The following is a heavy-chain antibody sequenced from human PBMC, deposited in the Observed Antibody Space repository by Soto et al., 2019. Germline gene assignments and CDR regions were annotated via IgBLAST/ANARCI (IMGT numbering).Heavy chain of an antibody. CDR1: GFTFSSYS. J-gene: IGHJ3*01. D-gene: IGHD4-17*01. Sequence: GGSLRLSCAASGFTFSSYSMNWVRQAPGKGLDWVSYISRSSSTIYYAGFWMGRLNISRDNAKNSLYLQMNSLIDEDTAVYYYARAQISTVIDGFDLWGQGTMVTVSS. V-gene: IGHV3-48*02. CDR3: ARAQISTVIDGFDL. CDR2: ISRSSSTI.